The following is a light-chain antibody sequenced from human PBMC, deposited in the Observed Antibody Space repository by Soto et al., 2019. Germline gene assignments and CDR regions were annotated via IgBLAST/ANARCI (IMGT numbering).Light chain of an antibody. CDR3: QQYYNWPPVT. V-gene: IGKV3-15*01. CDR2: GAS. J-gene: IGKJ4*01. Sequence: EIVMTQSPATLSVSPGERATLSCRASQSISSNLAWYQQKPGQAPRILIYGASTRAADIPDRFSGSGSGTEFTLTINSLQSEDFAVYYCQQYYNWPPVTFGGGTKVEIK. CDR1: QSISSN.